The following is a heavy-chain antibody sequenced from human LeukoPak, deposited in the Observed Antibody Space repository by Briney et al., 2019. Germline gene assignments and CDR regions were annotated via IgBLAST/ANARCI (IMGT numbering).Heavy chain of an antibody. CDR3: VRDLGGRSGH. CDR2: SNEDGSTT. V-gene: IGHV3-74*01. J-gene: IGHJ4*02. CDR1: GFTFSSNW. D-gene: IGHD1-26*01. Sequence: GGSLRLSCAASGFTFSSNWMHWVRQAPGKGLVWFSRSNEDGSTTNYADSVKGRFTISRDNAKNTLYLQMNSLTAEDTAVYYCVRDLGGRSGHWGQGTLVTVSS.